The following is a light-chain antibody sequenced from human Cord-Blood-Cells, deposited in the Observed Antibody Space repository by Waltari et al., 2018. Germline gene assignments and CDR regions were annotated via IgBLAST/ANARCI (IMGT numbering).Light chain of an antibody. CDR2: YDS. CDR1: NIGSKR. J-gene: IGLJ1*01. Sequence: SYVLTQPPSASVAPGKTARITCGGNNIGSKRVHWYQQKPGQAPVLVIYYDSDRPSGSPERFSGSNSGNTATLTISRVEAGDEADYYRQVWDSSSDHYVFGTGTKVTVL. V-gene: IGLV3-21*04. CDR3: QVWDSSSDHYV.